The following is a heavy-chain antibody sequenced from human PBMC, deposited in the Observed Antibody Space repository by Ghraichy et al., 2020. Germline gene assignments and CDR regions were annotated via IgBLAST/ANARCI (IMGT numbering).Heavy chain of an antibody. CDR1: GGSISSSRYY. J-gene: IGHJ3*02. D-gene: IGHD1-1*01. Sequence: SQTLSLTCTVSGGSISSSRYYWGWIRQPPGKGLEWIGSIYYSGSTYYNPSLKSRVTISVDTSKNQFSLKLSSVTAADTAVYYCASGNENSAFDIWGQGTMVTVSS. CDR2: IYYSGST. CDR3: ASGNENSAFDI. V-gene: IGHV4-39*01.